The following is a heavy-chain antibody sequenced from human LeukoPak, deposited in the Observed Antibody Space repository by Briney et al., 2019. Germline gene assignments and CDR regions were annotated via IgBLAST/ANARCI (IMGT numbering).Heavy chain of an antibody. CDR1: GFIFSSYS. CDR2: ISSSSTYI. J-gene: IGHJ4*02. CDR3: AREIHHDILTGYLDY. D-gene: IGHD3-9*01. Sequence: GGSLRLSCAASGFIFSSYSMNWVRQAPGKGLEWVSSISSSSTYIYYADSVKGRFTISRDNAKNSLYLQMNSLRAEDTAVYYCAREIHHDILTGYLDYWGQGTLVTVSS. V-gene: IGHV3-21*01.